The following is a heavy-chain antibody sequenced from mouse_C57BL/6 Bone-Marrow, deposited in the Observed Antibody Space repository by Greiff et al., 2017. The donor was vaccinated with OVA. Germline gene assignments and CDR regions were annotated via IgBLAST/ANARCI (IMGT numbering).Heavy chain of an antibody. CDR3: ARWGPTVVAPPWFAY. J-gene: IGHJ3*01. D-gene: IGHD1-1*01. V-gene: IGHV1-81*01. CDR1: GYTFTSYG. CDR2: IYPRSGNT. Sequence: VQVVESGAELARPGASVKLSCKASGYTFTSYGISWVKQRTGQGLEWIGEIYPRSGNTYYNEKFKGKATLTADKSSSTAYMELRSLTSEDSAVYFCARWGPTVVAPPWFAYWGQGTLVTVSA.